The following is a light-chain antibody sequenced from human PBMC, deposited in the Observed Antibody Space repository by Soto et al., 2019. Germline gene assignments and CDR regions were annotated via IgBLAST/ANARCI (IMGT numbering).Light chain of an antibody. V-gene: IGKV3-20*01. CDR1: QSVSSSY. CDR3: QQYGSSLFT. Sequence: EIVLTQSPGTLSLSPGERATLSCRASQSVSSSYLAWYQQKPGQAPRLLIYGAFSRATGTPDRFSGGGSGTDFSLTICTMEPEDLAVYYCQQYGSSLFTFGPGTKVDIK. J-gene: IGKJ3*01. CDR2: GAF.